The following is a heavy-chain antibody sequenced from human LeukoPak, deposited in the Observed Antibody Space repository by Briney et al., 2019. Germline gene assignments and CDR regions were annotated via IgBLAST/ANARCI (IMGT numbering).Heavy chain of an antibody. CDR3: AGEPLDY. V-gene: IGHV4-39*07. Sequence: WFRQAPGKGLEWVGSIYYSGSTYYNPSLKSRGTISVDTSKNQFSLKLISGPAADAAADYCAGEPLDYWGQGTLVTVSS. CDR2: IYYSGST. J-gene: IGHJ4*02.